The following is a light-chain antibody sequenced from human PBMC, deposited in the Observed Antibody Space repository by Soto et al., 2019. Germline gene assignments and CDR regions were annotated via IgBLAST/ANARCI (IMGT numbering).Light chain of an antibody. J-gene: IGLJ3*02. V-gene: IGLV2-8*01. CDR2: GVT. CDR3: YSYAGRNIWV. CDR1: GSDIGAYNF. Sequence: QYALAQPPSAYGSPGQSVTIFCTRSGSDIGAYNFVSWYQQHPGKAPKLMIFGVTERPSGVPDRFSGSKSGNTASLTVSGLQADDEAVYYCYSYAGRNIWVFGGGTKLTV.